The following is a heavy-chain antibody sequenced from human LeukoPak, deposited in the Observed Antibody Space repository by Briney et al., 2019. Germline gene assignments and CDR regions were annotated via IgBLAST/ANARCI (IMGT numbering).Heavy chain of an antibody. CDR1: GGSISSYY. V-gene: IGHV4-59*01. CDR3: SRRGSSVKNWFDP. Sequence: SETLSLTCTVSGGSISSYYWSWIRQPPGKGLEWIGYIYYSGSTNCNPSLKSRVTISVDTSKNQFSLKLSSVTAADTAVYYCSRRGSSVKNWFDPWGQGTLVTVSS. J-gene: IGHJ5*02. CDR2: IYYSGST. D-gene: IGHD3-10*01.